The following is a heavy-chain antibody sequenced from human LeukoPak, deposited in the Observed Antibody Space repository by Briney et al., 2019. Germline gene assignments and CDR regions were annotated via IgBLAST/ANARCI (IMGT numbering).Heavy chain of an antibody. CDR1: GFTFSSYS. CDR2: ISSSSSYI. D-gene: IGHD6-19*01. CDR3: ARDPLPGQWVVRGSNWFGT. V-gene: IGHV3-21*01. J-gene: IGHJ5*02. Sequence: GGPLRLSCAPSGFTFSSYSMNWVRQAPGKGLEWVSSISSSSSYIYYADSPKGPFTISRDTAKNSLYLQMNSLRAGDTAVYYCARDPLPGQWVVRGSNWFGTWGEGTLVTVSS.